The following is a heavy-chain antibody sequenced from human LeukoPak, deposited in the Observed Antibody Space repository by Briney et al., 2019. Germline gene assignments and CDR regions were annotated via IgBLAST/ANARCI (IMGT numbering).Heavy chain of an antibody. CDR1: GGSISSSSYY. V-gene: IGHV4-39*01. J-gene: IGHJ4*02. CDR2: IYYSGST. CDR3: ARGRTPGYFDY. Sequence: SETLSLACTVSGGSISSSSYYWGWIRQPPGKGLEWIGSIYYSGSTYYNPSLKSRVTISVDTSKNQFSLKLSSVTAADTAVYYCARGRTPGYFDYWGQGTLVTVSS.